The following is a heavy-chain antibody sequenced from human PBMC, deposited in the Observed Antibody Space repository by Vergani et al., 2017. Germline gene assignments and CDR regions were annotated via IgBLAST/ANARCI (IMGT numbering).Heavy chain of an antibody. D-gene: IGHD3-10*01. V-gene: IGHV4-38-2*01. J-gene: IGHJ4*02. CDR2: IYHSGST. Sequence: QVQLQESGPGLVKPSETLSLTCAVSGYSISSGYYWGWIRQPPGKGLEWIGSIYHSGSTYYNPSLKSRVTISVDTSKNQFSLKLSSVTAADTAVYYCASGKPGLWFGELSNGPFDYWGQGTLVTVTS. CDR3: ASGKPGLWFGELSNGPFDY. CDR1: GYSISSGYY.